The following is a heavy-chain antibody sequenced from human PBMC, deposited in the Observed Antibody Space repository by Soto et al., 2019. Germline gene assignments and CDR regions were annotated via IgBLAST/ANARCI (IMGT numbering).Heavy chain of an antibody. Sequence: QVQLQQWGAGLLKPSETLSLTCAVYGGSFSGYYWSWIRQPPGKGLEWIGEINHSGSTNYNPSLKSRVTISVDTSKNQFSLKLSSETAADTAVYYCARVCGGDCYRDAFDIWGQGTMVTVSS. J-gene: IGHJ3*02. CDR3: ARVCGGDCYRDAFDI. D-gene: IGHD2-21*02. CDR1: GGSFSGYY. CDR2: INHSGST. V-gene: IGHV4-34*01.